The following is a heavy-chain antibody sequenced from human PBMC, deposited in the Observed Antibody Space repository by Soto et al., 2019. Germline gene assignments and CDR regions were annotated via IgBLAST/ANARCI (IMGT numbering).Heavy chain of an antibody. J-gene: IGHJ3*01. V-gene: IGHV3-23*01. CDR1: GYTFSNYA. CDR2: IRGNGDGA. Sequence: QLLDSGGGLVPPGGSLRLSCAASGYTFSNYAMSWIRQAPGKGLEWVSTIRGNGDGAYYTDSVKGRFTIYRDNAKNTLSLQMNSLRVEDTALYYCAAAGAGSFDLWGQGTMVTVSS. CDR3: AAAGAGSFDL. D-gene: IGHD3-10*01.